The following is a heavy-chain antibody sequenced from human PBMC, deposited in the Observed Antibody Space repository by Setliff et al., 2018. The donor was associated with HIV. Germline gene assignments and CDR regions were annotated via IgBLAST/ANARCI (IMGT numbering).Heavy chain of an antibody. CDR1: GGTFSSYA. CDR2: IIPMFGTL. D-gene: IGHD1-26*01. Sequence: ASVKVSCKASGGTFSSYATNWVRQAPGQGLEWMGGIIPMFGTLNFAQKFQGRVTITTDESTSTAYMELNSLRSEDTAVYYCARGHSHGYGYSGSYGPFDIWGQGTMVT. J-gene: IGHJ3*02. CDR3: ARGHSHGYGYSGSYGPFDI. V-gene: IGHV1-69*05.